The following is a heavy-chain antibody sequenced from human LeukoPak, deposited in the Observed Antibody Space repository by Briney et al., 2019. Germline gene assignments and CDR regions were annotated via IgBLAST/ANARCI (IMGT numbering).Heavy chain of an antibody. CDR1: GFTFSSYG. V-gene: IGHV3-30*02. D-gene: IGHD4-11*01. CDR2: IRYDGSNK. J-gene: IGHJ4*02. Sequence: GGSLRLSCAASGFTFSSYGMHWVRQAPGKGLEWVAFIRYDGSNKYYADSVKGRFTISRDNSKNTLYLQMNSLRAEDTAVYYCARAQNIYSNLPDFDYWGQGTLVTVSS. CDR3: ARAQNIYSNLPDFDY.